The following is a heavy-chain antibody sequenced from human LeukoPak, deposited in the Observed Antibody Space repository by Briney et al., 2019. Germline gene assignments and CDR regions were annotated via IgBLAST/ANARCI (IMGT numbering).Heavy chain of an antibody. V-gene: IGHV4-59*01. J-gene: IGHJ3*02. CDR2: VYYSGST. CDR3: ARGHLGGGWFKYDAFEI. D-gene: IGHD6-19*01. Sequence: NTSETLSLTCTVSGGSISSNYWSWIRQPPGKGLEWIGYVYYSGSTNYNPSLKSRVTISMDTSKTQFSLKLSSVTAADTAVYYCARGHLGGGWFKYDAFEIWGRGTMVTASS. CDR1: GGSISSNY.